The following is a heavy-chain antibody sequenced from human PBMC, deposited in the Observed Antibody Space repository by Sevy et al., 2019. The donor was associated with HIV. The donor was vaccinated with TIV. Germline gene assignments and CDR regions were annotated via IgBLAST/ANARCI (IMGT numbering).Heavy chain of an antibody. J-gene: IGHJ3*02. V-gene: IGHV4-30-4*01. Sequence: SETLSLTCTVSGGSSSSADYNWNWIRQPPGKGLEWIGYISFNGITYYNPSLESRRTISLDTSKNQVSMKLRSVTAAETAVYYCARDVAMGGYSDYDDGFEIWGQGPMVTVSS. CDR2: ISFNGIT. CDR3: ARDVAMGGYSDYDDGFEI. CDR1: GGSSSSADYN. D-gene: IGHD5-12*01.